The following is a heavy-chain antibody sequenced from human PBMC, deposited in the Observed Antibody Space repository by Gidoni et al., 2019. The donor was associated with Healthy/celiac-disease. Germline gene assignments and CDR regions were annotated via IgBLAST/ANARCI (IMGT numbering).Heavy chain of an antibody. CDR1: GYTFTSYD. CDR2: MNPNSGNT. J-gene: IGHJ4*02. CDR3: ARVLRARFYDILTGYYDRFDY. D-gene: IGHD3-9*01. Sequence: QVQLVQSGAEVKKPGASVKVSCKASGYTFTSYDINWVRQATGQGLEWMGWMNPNSGNTGYAQKFQGRVTMTRNTSISTAYMELSSLRSEDTAVYYCARVLRARFYDILTGYYDRFDYWGQGTLVTVSS. V-gene: IGHV1-8*01.